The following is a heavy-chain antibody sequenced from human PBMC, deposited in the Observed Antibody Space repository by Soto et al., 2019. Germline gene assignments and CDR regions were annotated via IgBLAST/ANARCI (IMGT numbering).Heavy chain of an antibody. Sequence: AETLSLTCAVSGGSISSSSYYWAWIRQPPGKGLEWIGSIYYSGSPYYHTSLKRRVPISVGTSKNQFSLKLRSVTAADTAVYYCARLGADSYYGMGVGRQGSTVTVSS. J-gene: IGHJ6*02. CDR1: GGSISSSSYY. V-gene: IGHV4-39*01. CDR2: IYYSGSP. CDR3: ARLGADSYYGMGV.